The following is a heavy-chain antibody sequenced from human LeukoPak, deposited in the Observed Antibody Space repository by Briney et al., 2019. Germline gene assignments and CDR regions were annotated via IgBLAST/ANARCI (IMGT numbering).Heavy chain of an antibody. CDR2: VYTSEYT. CDR3: ARHRTIPADFDY. Sequence: SETLSLTCSVSGVSSYYWGWIRQPPGKGLEWIGSVYTSEYTYCSSALKGRVNISVDTPNKQFSLKLNSVTAADTAVYYCARHRTIPADFDYWGQGILVTVSS. CDR1: GVSSYY. J-gene: IGHJ4*02. D-gene: IGHD2-21*01. V-gene: IGHV4-39*01.